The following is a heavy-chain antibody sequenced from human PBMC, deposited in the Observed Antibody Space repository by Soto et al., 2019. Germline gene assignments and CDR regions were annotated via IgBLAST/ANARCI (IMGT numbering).Heavy chain of an antibody. CDR3: ARARGIYSGYATDWYFDL. CDR2: IYYSGST. J-gene: IGHJ2*01. D-gene: IGHD5-12*01. V-gene: IGHV4-30-4*01. Sequence: QVQLQESGPGLVKPSQTLSLTCTVSGGSISSGDYYWSWIRQPPGKGLEWIGYIYYSGSTYYNPSLKSRVTISVDTSKNQFSLKLSSVTAADTAVYYCARARGIYSGYATDWYFDLWGRGTLVTVSS. CDR1: GGSISSGDYY.